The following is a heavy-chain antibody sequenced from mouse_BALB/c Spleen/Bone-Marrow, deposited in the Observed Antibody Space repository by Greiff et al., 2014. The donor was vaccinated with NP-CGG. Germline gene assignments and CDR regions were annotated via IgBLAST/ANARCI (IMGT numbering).Heavy chain of an antibody. Sequence: VQLQQPGAELVKPGASVKLSCTASGFNIKDTYMHWVKQRPEQGLEWIGRIDPANGNIKYDPKFQGKATITADTSSNTAYLQLSSLTYEYTAFYYCAPYYYGRWFANWGQGTLVTVSA. CDR1: GFNIKDTY. CDR2: IDPANGNI. V-gene: IGHV14-3*02. D-gene: IGHD1-1*01. CDR3: APYYYGRWFAN. J-gene: IGHJ3*01.